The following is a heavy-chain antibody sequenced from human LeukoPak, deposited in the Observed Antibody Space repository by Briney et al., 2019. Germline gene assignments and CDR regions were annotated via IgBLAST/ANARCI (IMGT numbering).Heavy chain of an antibody. D-gene: IGHD6-13*01. J-gene: IGHJ4*02. CDR1: GFTFSSYA. CDR3: ARAESSSWPPGDY. V-gene: IGHV3-30-3*01. Sequence: GGSLRLSCAASGFTFSSYAMHWVRQAPGKGLEWVALISYDGSIKYYADSVKGRFTISRDNSKNTPYLQMNSLRPEDTAVYYCARAESSSWPPGDYWGQGTLVTVSS. CDR2: ISYDGSIK.